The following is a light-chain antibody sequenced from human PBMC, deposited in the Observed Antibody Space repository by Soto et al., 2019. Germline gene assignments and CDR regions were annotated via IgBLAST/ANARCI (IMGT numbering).Light chain of an antibody. CDR1: RSVSSN. CDR3: HQHAESPLT. Sequence: ETVMTQSPATLSVSPGERASLSCRASRSVSSNLAWYQQKPGRAPRILIFGASSRAAGVPDRFSGSGSGTDFTLTISRLEPEDFAVYYCHQHAESPLTFGGGTKVDIK. J-gene: IGKJ4*01. CDR2: GAS. V-gene: IGKV3-15*01.